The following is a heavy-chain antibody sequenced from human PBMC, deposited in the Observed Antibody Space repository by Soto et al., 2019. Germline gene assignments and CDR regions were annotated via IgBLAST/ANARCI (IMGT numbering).Heavy chain of an antibody. V-gene: IGHV3-33*01. D-gene: IGHD2-15*01. Sequence: GGSLRLSCVASGFTFSSHGMNWVRQAPGKGLEWVAIIRCDGSNKYYADSVKGRFTISRDNSKNTLYLQMDSLRAEDTAVYYCARELGYCSRGSCYCDYWGQGTLVTVS. CDR3: ARELGYCSRGSCYCDY. CDR1: GFTFSSHG. J-gene: IGHJ4*02. CDR2: IRCDGSNK.